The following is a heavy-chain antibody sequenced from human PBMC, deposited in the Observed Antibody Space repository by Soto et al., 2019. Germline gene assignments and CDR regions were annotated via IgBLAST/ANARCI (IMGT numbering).Heavy chain of an antibody. D-gene: IGHD1-7*01. CDR3: AGTTSHQWYYMDV. V-gene: IGHV6-1*01. CDR1: GDSGSCNSAA. CDR2: TYYRSRWYN. Sequence: SQTLSVTCAISGDSGSCNSAAGNWIRLSPSRGLEWLARTYYRSRWYNDYAVSVRSRITVNPDTSKNQFSLQLTSVTPEDTAVYYCAGTTSHQWYYMDVWGKGTTVTVSS. J-gene: IGHJ6*03.